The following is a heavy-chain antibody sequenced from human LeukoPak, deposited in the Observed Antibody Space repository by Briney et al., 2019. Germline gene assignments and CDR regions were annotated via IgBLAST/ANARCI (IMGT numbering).Heavy chain of an antibody. Sequence: ASVKVSCKVSGYTLTELSMHWVRQAPGKGLEWMGGFDPEDGETIYAQKFQGRVTITEDESTNTAYMELSSLRSEDTAVYYCARAAHERYCSSASCYLDYGGQGTLVTVAS. D-gene: IGHD2-2*01. CDR1: GYTLTELS. CDR3: ARAAHERYCSSASCYLDY. J-gene: IGHJ4*02. CDR2: FDPEDGET. V-gene: IGHV1-24*01.